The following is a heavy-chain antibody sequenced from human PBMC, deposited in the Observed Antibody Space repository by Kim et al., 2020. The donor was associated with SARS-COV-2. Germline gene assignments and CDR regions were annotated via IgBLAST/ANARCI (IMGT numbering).Heavy chain of an antibody. V-gene: IGHV3-9*01. J-gene: IGHJ4*02. Sequence: GGSLRLSCAASGFTFGDYGVHWVRQAPGKGLEWVSGISWNSANIDYADSLKGRFTISRDNAKNSLYLQMNSLRAEDTAVYYCAKYSGKFGAVPGTVFDYWGQGTLVTVSS. CDR3: AKYSGKFGAVPGTVFDY. CDR1: GFTFGDYG. D-gene: IGHD6-19*01. CDR2: ISWNSANI.